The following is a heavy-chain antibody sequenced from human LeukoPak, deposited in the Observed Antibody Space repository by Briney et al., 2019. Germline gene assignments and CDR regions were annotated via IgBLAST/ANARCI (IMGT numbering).Heavy chain of an antibody. D-gene: IGHD5-18*01. CDR2: INHSGST. J-gene: IGHJ6*03. Sequence: SETLSLTCAVYGWSFSGYYWSWIRQPPGKGLEWIGEINHSGSTNYNPSPKSRVTISGDTSKDQFSLKLSSVTAADTAVYFCARVGYSYVINDWSRTGLGAYPTKYYYHMDVWGKGTTVTVSS. CDR1: GWSFSGYY. CDR3: ARVGYSYVINDWSRTGLGAYPTKYYYHMDV. V-gene: IGHV4-34*01.